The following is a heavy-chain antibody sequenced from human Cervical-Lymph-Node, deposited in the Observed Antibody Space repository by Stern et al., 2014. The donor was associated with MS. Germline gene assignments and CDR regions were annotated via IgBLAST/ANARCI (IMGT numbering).Heavy chain of an antibody. CDR3: AKDLTAVALYLEY. J-gene: IGHJ4*02. CDR2: ISYDGRNK. V-gene: IGHV3-30*18. D-gene: IGHD6-13*01. Sequence: VQLVESGGGVVQPGRSLRLSCAASGFTFRSYGMHLVRQAPGKGLEWAAIISYDGRNKHYTDSVKGRFTISRDNSKNTLYLQMTSLRAEDTAVYYCAKDLTAVALYLEYWGQGAVVTVSS. CDR1: GFTFRSYG.